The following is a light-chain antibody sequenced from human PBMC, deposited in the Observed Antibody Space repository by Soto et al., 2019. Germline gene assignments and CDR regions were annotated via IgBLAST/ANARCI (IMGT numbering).Light chain of an antibody. CDR1: QSVSNNY. V-gene: IGKV3-20*01. CDR3: QQYGSSGT. CDR2: GAS. Sequence: SPGARAPLSCRASQSVSNNYLAWYQQKPGQAPRLLIYGASNRATGIPDRFSGSGSGTDFTLTISRLEPEDFAVYYCQQYGSSGTFGQGTKVDIK. J-gene: IGKJ1*01.